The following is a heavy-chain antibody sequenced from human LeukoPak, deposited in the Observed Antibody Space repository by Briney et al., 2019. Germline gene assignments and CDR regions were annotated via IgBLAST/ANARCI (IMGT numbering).Heavy chain of an antibody. CDR1: GGIFSNYA. J-gene: IGHJ4*02. CDR3: AREWDYDTSGYYYYY. CDR2: IIPIFGTA. Sequence: ASVKVSCKASGGIFSNYAISWVRQAPGQALEWKGGIIPIFGTANYAQKFQGRVTITADESTRTAYMELSSLRSEDTAVYYCAREWDYDTSGYYYYYWGQGTLVTVSS. V-gene: IGHV1-69*13. D-gene: IGHD3-22*01.